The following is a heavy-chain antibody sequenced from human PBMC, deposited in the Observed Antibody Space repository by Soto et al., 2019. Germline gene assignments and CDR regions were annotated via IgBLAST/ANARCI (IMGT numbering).Heavy chain of an antibody. Sequence: QVQLVESGGGEVQPGRSLRLSCAASGFTFSTFAMHWVRRAPGRGLEWVAVISSDGFTQYYADSIRGRFAISRDNSKNTLYLQMNSLSGEDTAVYYCARAPTSRFDYWGQGTLVTVSA. J-gene: IGHJ4*02. CDR1: GFTFSTFA. CDR3: ARAPTSRFDY. V-gene: IGHV3-30*09. CDR2: ISSDGFTQ.